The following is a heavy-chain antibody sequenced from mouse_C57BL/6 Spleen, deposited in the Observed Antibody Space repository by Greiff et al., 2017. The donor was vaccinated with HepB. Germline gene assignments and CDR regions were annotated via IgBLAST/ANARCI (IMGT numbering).Heavy chain of an antibody. D-gene: IGHD1-1*01. V-gene: IGHV1-82*01. CDR3: ARFPPYYGSSYGYYYAMDY. CDR2: IYPGDGDT. Sequence: VQLQQSGPELVKPGASVKISCKASGYAFSSSWMNWVKQRPGKGLEWIGRIYPGDGDTNYNGKFKGKATLTADKSSSTAYMQLSSLTSEDSAVYFCARFPPYYGSSYGYYYAMDYWGQGTSVTVSS. CDR1: GYAFSSSW. J-gene: IGHJ4*01.